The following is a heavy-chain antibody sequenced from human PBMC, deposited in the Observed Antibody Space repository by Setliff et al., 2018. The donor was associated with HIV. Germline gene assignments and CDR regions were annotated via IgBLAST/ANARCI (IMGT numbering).Heavy chain of an antibody. CDR3: ATRQAPRSCYMDV. V-gene: IGHV3-23*01. CDR1: RFTFSNSL. J-gene: IGHJ6*03. D-gene: IGHD6-6*01. Sequence: PCAASRFTFSNSLMTWVRQAPGKGLEWVSSIRGTGGDTYYSDSVKGRFTISRDNSKNTLYQQMDSLRAEDTAVYYRATRQAPRSCYMDVWGKGTTVTVSS. CDR2: IRGTGGDT.